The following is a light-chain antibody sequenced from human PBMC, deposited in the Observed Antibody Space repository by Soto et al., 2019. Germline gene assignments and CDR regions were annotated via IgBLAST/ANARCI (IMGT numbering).Light chain of an antibody. CDR3: HKDGTAEWT. CDR1: QSVSSLY. CDR2: GAS. J-gene: IGKJ1*01. Sequence: EIVLTQSPGTLSLCPGERGTLSCRASQSVSSLYLAWYQQKPGQAPRLIISGASNRATGTPDRCRGSGSGTDFPLTISRRESDVFAVYYRHKDGTAEWTFGQRTKV. V-gene: IGKV3-20*01.